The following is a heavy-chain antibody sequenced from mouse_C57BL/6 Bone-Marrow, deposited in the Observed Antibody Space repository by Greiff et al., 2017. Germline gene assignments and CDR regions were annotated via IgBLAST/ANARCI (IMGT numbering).Heavy chain of an antibody. CDR1: GYTFTDYY. CDR3: ARWEPHSSEGFAY. V-gene: IGHV1-19*01. CDR2: INPYNGGT. D-gene: IGHD3-2*02. Sequence: EVQLQQSGPVLVKPGASVKMSCKASGYTFTDYYMNWVKQSHGKSLEWIGVINPYNGGTSYNQKFKGKATLTVDKSSSTAYMELNSLTSEDSAVYYCARWEPHSSEGFAYWGQGTLVTVSA. J-gene: IGHJ3*01.